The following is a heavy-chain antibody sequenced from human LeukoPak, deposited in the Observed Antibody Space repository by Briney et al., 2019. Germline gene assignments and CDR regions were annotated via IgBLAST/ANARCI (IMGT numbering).Heavy chain of an antibody. CDR3: ARDFFPRSGRGVREWFGY. Sequence: GGSLRLSCAASGFTFSSYWMSWVRQAPGKGLEWVANIKQDGSEKYYVDSVKGRFTISRDNAKNSLYLQINSLRAEDTAVYYCARDFFPRSGRGVREWFGYLGQGTL. CDR1: GFTFSSYW. V-gene: IGHV3-7*01. D-gene: IGHD6-19*01. J-gene: IGHJ4*02. CDR2: IKQDGSEK.